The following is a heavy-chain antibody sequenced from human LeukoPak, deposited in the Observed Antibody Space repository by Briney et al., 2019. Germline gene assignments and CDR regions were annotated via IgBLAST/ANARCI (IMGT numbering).Heavy chain of an antibody. CDR2: INHSGST. CDR3: ARGGYSYGRFDY. Sequence: SETLSLTCAVYGGSFSVYYWSWIRQPPGKGLEWIGEINHSGSTNYNPSLKSRVTISVDTSKNQFSLKLSSVTAADTAVYYCARGGYSYGRFDYWGQGTLVTVSS. J-gene: IGHJ4*02. V-gene: IGHV4-34*01. D-gene: IGHD5-18*01. CDR1: GGSFSVYY.